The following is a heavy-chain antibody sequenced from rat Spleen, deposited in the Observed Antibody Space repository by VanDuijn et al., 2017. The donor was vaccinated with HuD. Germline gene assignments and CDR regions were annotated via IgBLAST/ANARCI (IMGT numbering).Heavy chain of an antibody. V-gene: IGHV5-29*01. CDR3: ATHNSGYFDY. Sequence: EVQLVESDGDLVQPGRSLKLSCAASGLTFSAYYMAWVRQAPTKGLEWVATISYDGSSTYYRDSVKGRFTISRDNAKNTLYLQMDSLRPEDTATYYCATHNSGYFDYWGQGVMVTVSP. J-gene: IGHJ2*01. CDR1: GLTFSAYY. CDR2: ISYDGSST. D-gene: IGHD4-3*01.